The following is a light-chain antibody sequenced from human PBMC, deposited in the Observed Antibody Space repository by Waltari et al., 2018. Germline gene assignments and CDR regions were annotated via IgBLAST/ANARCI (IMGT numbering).Light chain of an antibody. V-gene: IGLV4-69*01. J-gene: IGLJ3*02. CDR2: VNSDGSH. CDR1: SGHSSNI. Sequence: QLVLTQSPSASASLGASVKLTCTLSSGHSSNIIAWHQQQPEKGPRDLMKVNSDGSHSTGDEIPDRCSGSSSGAGRYLTISNLQSEDEADYFCQTGGHGTWVFGGGTKLTVL. CDR3: QTGGHGTWV.